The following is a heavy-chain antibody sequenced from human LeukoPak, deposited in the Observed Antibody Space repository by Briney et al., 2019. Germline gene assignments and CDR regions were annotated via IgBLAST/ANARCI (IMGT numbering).Heavy chain of an antibody. CDR1: GFTFSNYW. D-gene: IGHD3-9*01. V-gene: IGHV3-7*03. CDR3: AKENYDILTGYKGYGMDV. CDR2: IKQDGSEK. Sequence: PGGSLRLSCAASGFTFSNYWMSWVRQPPGKGLEWVAKIKQDGSEKYYADSVKGRFTISRDNAKNSLYLQMNSLRAEDTALYYCAKENYDILTGYKGYGMDVWGQGTTVTVSS. J-gene: IGHJ6*02.